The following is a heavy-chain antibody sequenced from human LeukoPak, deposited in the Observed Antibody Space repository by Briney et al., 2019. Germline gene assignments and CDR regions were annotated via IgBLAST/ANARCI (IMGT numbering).Heavy chain of an antibody. CDR3: AKDYGSGTYYAPSSSDY. D-gene: IGHD3-10*01. J-gene: IGHJ4*02. Sequence: GGSLRLSCAASAFTFSSYAMNWFRQAPGKGLEWVSSISTSGVTTYYADSVNGRFTISRDNSKNILNLQMDSLRAEDTAIDFCAKDYGSGTYYAPSSSDYWGQGTLVTVSS. V-gene: IGHV3-23*01. CDR1: AFTFSSYA. CDR2: ISTSGVTT.